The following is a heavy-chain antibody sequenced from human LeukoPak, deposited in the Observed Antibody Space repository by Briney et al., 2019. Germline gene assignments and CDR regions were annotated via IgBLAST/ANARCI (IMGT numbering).Heavy chain of an antibody. J-gene: IGHJ3*02. V-gene: IGHV4-4*07. D-gene: IGHD5-18*01. CDR1: GGSISSYY. Sequence: PSETLSLTCTVSGGSISSYYWSWLRQPAGKGLEWIGRIYTSGSTNYNPSLKSRVTMSVDTSKNQFSLKLSSVTAADTAVYYCARDGTAMAHDAFDIWGQGTMVTVSS. CDR3: ARDGTAMAHDAFDI. CDR2: IYTSGST.